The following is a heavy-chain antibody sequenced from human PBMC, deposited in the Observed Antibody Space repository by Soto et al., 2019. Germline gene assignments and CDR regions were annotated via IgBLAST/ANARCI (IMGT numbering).Heavy chain of an antibody. CDR1: GGTSRKYV. Sequence: SVKVSCKDSGGTSRKYVIRWVRQAPGQGLEWMGGIIPSFGTPTYAQKFQGRVTITADDSTSAAYMELSSLRSEDTAVYYCVRDSPIGSTFSGYDGIDYWGQ. CDR2: IIPSFGTP. V-gene: IGHV1-69*13. J-gene: IGHJ4*02. D-gene: IGHD5-12*01. CDR3: VRDSPIGSTFSGYDGIDY.